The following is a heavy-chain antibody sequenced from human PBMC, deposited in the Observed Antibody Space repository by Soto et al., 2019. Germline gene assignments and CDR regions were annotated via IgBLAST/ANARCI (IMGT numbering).Heavy chain of an antibody. Sequence: GGSLRLSCTGSGFTFSSYAMHWVRLDPGKGMEWVAVVSYDGSIENYADSVRGRFTISRDNSKNTVFLQMNSLRVEDTAVYYCAKDLYYYDFSLDDSWGQGTLVTFSS. D-gene: IGHD3-16*01. CDR3: AKDLYYYDFSLDDS. V-gene: IGHV3-30*04. CDR2: VSYDGSIE. J-gene: IGHJ5*02. CDR1: GFTFSSYA.